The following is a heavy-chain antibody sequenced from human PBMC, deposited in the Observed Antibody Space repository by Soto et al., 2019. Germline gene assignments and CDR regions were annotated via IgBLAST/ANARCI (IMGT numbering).Heavy chain of an antibody. J-gene: IGHJ4*02. CDR2: ISNDGNNK. D-gene: IGHD1-7*01. V-gene: IGHV3-30-3*01. CDR3: ARDYYWNYDY. CDR1: GFTFSGYA. Sequence: QVQLVGSGGGVVQPGRSLRLSCTASGFTFSGYAMHWVRQAPGQGLEWVTVISNDGNNKYYADSVKGRFIISRDNSKSTLYLQINSLTPEDTAMYYCARDYYWNYDYWGQGTLVTVSS.